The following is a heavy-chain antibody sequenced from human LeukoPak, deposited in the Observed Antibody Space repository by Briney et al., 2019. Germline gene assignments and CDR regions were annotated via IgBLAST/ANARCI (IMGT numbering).Heavy chain of an antibody. CDR3: AKSTGYSGSYSPYYFDY. J-gene: IGHJ4*02. V-gene: IGHV3-9*01. D-gene: IGHD1-26*01. CDR1: GFTFDDYA. CDR2: ISWNSGSI. Sequence: GGSLRLSCAASGFTFDDYAMHWVRQAPGRGLEWVSGISWNSGSIGYADSVKGRFTISRDNAKNSLYLQMNSLRAEDTALYYCAKSTGYSGSYSPYYFDYWGQGTLVTVSS.